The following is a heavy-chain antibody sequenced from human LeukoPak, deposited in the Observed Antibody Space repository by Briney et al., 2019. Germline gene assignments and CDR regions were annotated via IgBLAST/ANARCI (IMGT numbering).Heavy chain of an antibody. V-gene: IGHV4-4*02. CDR1: GGSISSSNW. CDR2: IYHSGST. Sequence: PSGTLSLTCAVSGGSISSSNWWSWVRQPPGKGLEWIGEIYHSGSTNYNPSLKSRVTISADKSKNQFSLKLSSVTAADTAVYYCARADVAAAARRSNYFDYWGQGTLVTVSS. CDR3: ARADVAAAARRSNYFDY. D-gene: IGHD6-13*01. J-gene: IGHJ4*02.